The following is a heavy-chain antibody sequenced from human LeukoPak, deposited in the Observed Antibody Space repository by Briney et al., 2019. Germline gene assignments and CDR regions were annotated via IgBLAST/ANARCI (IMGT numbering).Heavy chain of an antibody. D-gene: IGHD5-12*01. CDR2: ISAYNGNT. CDR3: ERWSGYDLFDY. Sequence: ASVKVSCKASGYTFTSYGISWVRQAPGQGLEWMGWISAYNGNTNYAQKLQGRVTMTTDTSTSRAYMELSRLRYEDTAVYYCERWSGYDLFDYWGPGTLVTVSS. V-gene: IGHV1-18*01. CDR1: GYTFTSYG. J-gene: IGHJ4*02.